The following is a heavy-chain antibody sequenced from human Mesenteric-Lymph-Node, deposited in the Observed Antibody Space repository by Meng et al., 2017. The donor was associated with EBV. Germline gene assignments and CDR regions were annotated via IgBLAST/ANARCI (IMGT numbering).Heavy chain of an antibody. Sequence: QAHLQQWGAGLLKPSETLSLTCAVYGGSFSGYYWTWIRQSPGKGLEWIGESNQSGSTSYNPSLKSRVTISVDTSQNQFSLKLSSVTAADTAVYYCARGKTVGRSPWFDPWGQGTLVTVSS. CDR3: ARGKTVGRSPWFDP. J-gene: IGHJ5*02. CDR1: GGSFSGYY. CDR2: SNQSGST. V-gene: IGHV4-34*01. D-gene: IGHD4-11*01.